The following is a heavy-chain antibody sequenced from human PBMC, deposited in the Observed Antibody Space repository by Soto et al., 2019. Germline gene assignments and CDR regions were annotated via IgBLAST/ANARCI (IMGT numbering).Heavy chain of an antibody. Sequence: GGSLRLSCVASGFTFSNDWMNWVRQGPGKGLEWVSRIISGGSRVSYADSVKGRFTIAGDNAKNTLYLEMHSLTAEDTAVYYCARERTSKGGMDVWGQGTTVTVSS. CDR3: ARERTSKGGMDV. V-gene: IGHV3-74*01. CDR2: IISGGSRV. J-gene: IGHJ6*02. CDR1: GFTFSNDW.